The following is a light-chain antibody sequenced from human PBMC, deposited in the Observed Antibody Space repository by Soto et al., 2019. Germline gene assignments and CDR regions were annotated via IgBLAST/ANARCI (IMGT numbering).Light chain of an antibody. Sequence: DIQMTQSPSTLSASVGDRVTITCRASQSISSWLAWYQQKPGKAPKLLVYGASTLQSGVPSRFGCSGSGTEFTLTISSLQPDDFATYYCQQYDTYSPFTFGQGTKLEIK. CDR1: QSISSW. CDR3: QQYDTYSPFT. V-gene: IGKV1-5*01. J-gene: IGKJ2*01. CDR2: GAS.